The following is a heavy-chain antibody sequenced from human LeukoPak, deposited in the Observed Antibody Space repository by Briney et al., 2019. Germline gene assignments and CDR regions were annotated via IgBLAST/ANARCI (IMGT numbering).Heavy chain of an antibody. CDR1: GGSITSGHYY. CDR2: IYYSRST. J-gene: IGHJ5*02. D-gene: IGHD7-27*01. Sequence: PSETLSLTCTVSGGSITSGHYYWSWIRQPPGKGLEWIGYIYYSRSTYYNPSLKSRVTISVDTSKNQFSLRLSSVTAADTAVYYCARDRTGDRWFDPWGQGTLVTVSS. V-gene: IGHV4-30-4*08. CDR3: ARDRTGDRWFDP.